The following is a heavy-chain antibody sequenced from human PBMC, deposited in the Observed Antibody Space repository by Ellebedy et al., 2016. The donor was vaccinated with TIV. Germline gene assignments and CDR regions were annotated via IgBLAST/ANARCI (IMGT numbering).Heavy chain of an antibody. D-gene: IGHD2-21*02. CDR1: AFTFTDFW. Sequence: GGSLRLSXEASAFTFTDFWMHWVRQAPGKGLERVANINQDGSVKYYVGSVRGRFTISRDNAKNSVHLQMNSLRIEDTARYFCVRAIGGADSYWGQGTSVTVSS. J-gene: IGHJ4*02. CDR2: INQDGSVK. V-gene: IGHV3-7*04. CDR3: VRAIGGADSY.